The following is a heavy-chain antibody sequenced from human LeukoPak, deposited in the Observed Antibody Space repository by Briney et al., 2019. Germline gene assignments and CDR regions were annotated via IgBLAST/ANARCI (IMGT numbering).Heavy chain of an antibody. V-gene: IGHV3-53*01. J-gene: IGHJ3*02. CDR2: IHSDGNT. CDR3: AREDNRGVYDDGFDI. Sequence: GGSLRLSCAASGFTVSSNYVTWVRQAPGKGLEWVSVIHSDGNTLYADSVEGRFTISRDNFKNTVYLQMSSLRAEDTAVYYCAREDNRGVYDDGFDIWGQGTMVTVSS. D-gene: IGHD5/OR15-5a*01. CDR1: GFTVSSNY.